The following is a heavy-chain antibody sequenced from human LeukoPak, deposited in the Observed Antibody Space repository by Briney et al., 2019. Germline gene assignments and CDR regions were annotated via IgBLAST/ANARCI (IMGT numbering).Heavy chain of an antibody. J-gene: IGHJ6*03. CDR2: IYYSGTT. Sequence: SETLSLTCTVSGGSISSSHYYWGWIRQTPGKGLEWIGTIYYSGTTYYTPSLESRATLSEDTSKTQFSLTLRSVTAADTAVYYCARQISDYYYYYIDVWGKGTTVTVSS. V-gene: IGHV4-39*01. D-gene: IGHD3-10*01. CDR1: GGSISSSHYY. CDR3: ARQISDYYYYYIDV.